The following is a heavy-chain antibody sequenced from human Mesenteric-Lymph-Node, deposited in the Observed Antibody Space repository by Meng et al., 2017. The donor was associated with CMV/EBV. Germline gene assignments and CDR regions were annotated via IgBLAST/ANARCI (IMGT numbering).Heavy chain of an antibody. CDR3: ARDRSGYSYPYYFDY. J-gene: IGHJ4*02. CDR2: IYYSGST. CDR1: GGSISSSNYY. V-gene: IGHV4-61*01. D-gene: IGHD5-18*01. Sequence: SETLSLTCTVSGGSISSSNYYWGWVRQPPGNGLEWIGYIYYSGSTNYNPSLKSRVTISVDTSKNQFSLKLSSVTAADTAVYYCARDRSGYSYPYYFDYWGQGTLVTVSS.